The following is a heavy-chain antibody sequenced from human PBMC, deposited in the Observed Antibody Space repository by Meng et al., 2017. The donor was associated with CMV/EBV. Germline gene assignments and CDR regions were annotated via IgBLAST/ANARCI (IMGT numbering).Heavy chain of an antibody. CDR2: IYYSGST. D-gene: IGHD3-10*01. CDR1: GGSISSSSYY. J-gene: IGHJ4*02. V-gene: IGHV4-39*07. Sequence: LRLSCTVSGGSISSSSYYWGWIRQPPGKGLEWIGSIYYSGSTYYNPSLKSRVTISVDTSKNQFSLKLSSVTAADTAVYYCARDLWYFDYWGQGTLVTVSS. CDR3: ARDLWYFDY.